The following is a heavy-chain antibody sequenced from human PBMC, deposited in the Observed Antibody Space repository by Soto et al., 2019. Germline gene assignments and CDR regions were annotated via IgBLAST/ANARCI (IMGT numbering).Heavy chain of an antibody. Sequence: ASVKVSCKASGYTFTSYDINWVRQATGQGLEWMGWMNPNSGNTGYAQKFQGRVTMTRNTSISAAYMELSSLRSEDTAVYYCARFPDFWSGYNYYYYGMDVWGQGTTVTVS. V-gene: IGHV1-8*01. CDR1: GYTFTSYD. CDR3: ARFPDFWSGYNYYYYGMDV. J-gene: IGHJ6*02. CDR2: MNPNSGNT. D-gene: IGHD3-3*01.